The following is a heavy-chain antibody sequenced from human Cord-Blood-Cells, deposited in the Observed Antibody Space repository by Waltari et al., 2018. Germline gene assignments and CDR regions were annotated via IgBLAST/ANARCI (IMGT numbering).Heavy chain of an antibody. V-gene: IGHV3-33*01. Sequence: QVQLVESGGGVVQPGRSLRLSCAASGFTFSSYGMHWVRQAPGKGLEWVAVIWYDGSNKYYADSVKGRFTISRDNSKNTLYLQMNSLRAEDTAVYYCARRHSGSYFDYWGQGTLVTVSS. J-gene: IGHJ4*02. CDR2: IWYDGSNK. CDR3: ARRHSGSYFDY. CDR1: GFTFSSYG. D-gene: IGHD1-26*01.